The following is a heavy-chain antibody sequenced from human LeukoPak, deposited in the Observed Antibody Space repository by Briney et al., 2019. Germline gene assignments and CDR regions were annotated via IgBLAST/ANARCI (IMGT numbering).Heavy chain of an antibody. V-gene: IGHV4-59*08. Sequence: SETLSLTCTVSGYSISSGYYRSWIRQPPGKGLEWIGYIYYSGSTNYNPSLKSRVAISVDTSKNQFSLKLSSVTAADTAVYYCARRLQLWGQGTLVTVSS. CDR1: GYSISSGYY. J-gene: IGHJ4*02. CDR3: ARRLQL. D-gene: IGHD6-13*01. CDR2: IYYSGST.